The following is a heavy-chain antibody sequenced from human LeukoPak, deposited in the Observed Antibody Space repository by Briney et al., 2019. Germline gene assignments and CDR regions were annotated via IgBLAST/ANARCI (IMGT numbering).Heavy chain of an antibody. CDR1: GYSFTTYW. V-gene: IGHV5-51*01. Sequence: GESLQISCKGSGYSFTTYWIGWVRQMSGKGLEWMGIIYPGDSDTRYSPSFQGQVTISADKSISTAYLQWSSLKASDTAMYYCTRVYGYYVDYWGQGTLVTVSS. CDR2: IYPGDSDT. D-gene: IGHD5-18*01. J-gene: IGHJ4*02. CDR3: TRVYGYYVDY.